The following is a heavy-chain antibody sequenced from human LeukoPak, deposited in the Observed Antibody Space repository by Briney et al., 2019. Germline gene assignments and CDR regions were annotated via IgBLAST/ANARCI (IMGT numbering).Heavy chain of an antibody. J-gene: IGHJ4*02. Sequence: SETLSLTCAVYGGSLSGYYWSWIRQPPGKGLEWIGEINHSGSTNYNPSLKSRVTISVDTSKNQFSLKLSSVTAADTAVYYCARGVRRFGELLDWGQGTLVTVSS. CDR2: INHSGST. CDR1: GGSLSGYY. D-gene: IGHD3-10*01. V-gene: IGHV4-34*01. CDR3: ARGVRRFGELLD.